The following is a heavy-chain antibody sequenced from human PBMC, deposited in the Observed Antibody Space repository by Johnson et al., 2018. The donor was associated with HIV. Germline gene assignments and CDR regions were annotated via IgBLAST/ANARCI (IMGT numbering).Heavy chain of an antibody. CDR2: IWYDGSNH. V-gene: IGHV3-33*08. Sequence: QVQLVESGGGVVQPGGSLRLSCAASGFTFSDYYMSWIRQAPGKGLEWVAVIWYDGSNHYYADSVKGRFTISRDNSKNTLYLQMNSLRAEDTAVYYCASWGVGSSWNHDAFDIWGQGTMVTVSS. J-gene: IGHJ3*02. CDR1: GFTFSDYY. CDR3: ASWGVGSSWNHDAFDI. D-gene: IGHD6-13*01.